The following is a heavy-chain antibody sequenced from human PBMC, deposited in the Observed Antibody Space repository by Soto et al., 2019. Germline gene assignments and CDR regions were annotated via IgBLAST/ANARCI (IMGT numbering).Heavy chain of an antibody. V-gene: IGHV3-33*01. D-gene: IGHD2-2*01. Sequence: QVQLVESGGGVVQPGRSLRLSCAASGFTFSSYGMHWVRQAPGKGLEWVAVIWYDGSNKYYADSVKGRLTISRDNSKNTRYLQMISLRAEDTAVYYCARDFANIVVVPAVVNWFDPWGQGSMVTVSS. CDR2: IWYDGSNK. CDR1: GFTFSSYG. J-gene: IGHJ5*02. CDR3: ARDFANIVVVPAVVNWFDP.